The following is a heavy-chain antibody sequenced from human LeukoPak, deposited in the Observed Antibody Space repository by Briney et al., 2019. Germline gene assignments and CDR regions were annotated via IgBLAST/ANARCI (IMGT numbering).Heavy chain of an antibody. J-gene: IGHJ4*02. V-gene: IGHV1-2*02. D-gene: IGHD6-19*01. CDR1: GYTFTSYG. CDR3: ARARRPLEYSSGWYEDY. Sequence: ASVEVSCKASGYTFTSYGITWVRQAPGQGLEYMGWINPNSGGTNYAQKFQGRVTMTRDTSISTAYMELSRLRSDDTAVYYCARARRPLEYSSGWYEDYWGQGTLVTVSS. CDR2: INPNSGGT.